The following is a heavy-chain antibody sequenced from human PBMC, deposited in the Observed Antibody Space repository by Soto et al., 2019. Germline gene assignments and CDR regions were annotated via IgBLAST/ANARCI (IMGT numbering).Heavy chain of an antibody. D-gene: IGHD4-17*01. CDR2: IWYDGSNK. J-gene: IGHJ6*03. Sequence: PGGSLRLSCAASGFTFSSYAMHWVRQAPGKGLEWVTIIWYDGSNKNYADSVKGRFTIPRDNSKNTVYLQMNSLRVEDTAVYYCARDSGGDYHNYYMDVWGKGTTVTVSS. V-gene: IGHV3-33*01. CDR1: GFTFSSYA. CDR3: ARDSGGDYHNYYMDV.